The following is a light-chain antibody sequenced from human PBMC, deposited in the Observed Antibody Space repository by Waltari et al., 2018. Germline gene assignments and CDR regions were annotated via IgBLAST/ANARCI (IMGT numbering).Light chain of an antibody. CDR1: HSIGTS. V-gene: IGKV1-39*01. CDR2: AAS. J-gene: IGKJ5*01. CDR3: QQSYSSLPIT. Sequence: DILLTQSPSSLSASVGDRVTINCLSGHSIGTSLNWYQQKPGNAPNRLIYAASMLQSGVPSRFSGSGSGIEFTLTISSLQPEDFATYYCQQSYSSLPITFGQGTRREIK.